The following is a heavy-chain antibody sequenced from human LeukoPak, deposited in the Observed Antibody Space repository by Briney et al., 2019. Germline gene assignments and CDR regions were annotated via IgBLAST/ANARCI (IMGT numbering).Heavy chain of an antibody. CDR2: INHSGST. CDR1: GGSFSGYY. V-gene: IGHV4-34*01. Sequence: SETLSLTCAVYGGSFSGYYWRWVRQPPGKGLGWIGEINHSGSTNYNPSLKSRVTISVDTSKNQFSLKLSSVTAADTAVYYCARRSGYDILTGYRPWSEAPFDIWGQGTMVTVSS. D-gene: IGHD3-9*01. CDR3: ARRSGYDILTGYRPWSEAPFDI. J-gene: IGHJ3*02.